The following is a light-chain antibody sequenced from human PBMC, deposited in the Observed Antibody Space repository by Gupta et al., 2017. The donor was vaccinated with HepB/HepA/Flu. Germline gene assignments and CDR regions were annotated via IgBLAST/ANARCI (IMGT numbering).Light chain of an antibody. J-gene: IGLJ2*01. V-gene: IGLV1-40*01. Sequence: SVLTHPLSVSGAPGQRVTIPCTGSSSNMGTPYDVSWYQQHPGTAPKLLIYANNNRPSGVPDRFSGSRSVTSASLAITGLQAEDEADYYCQSYDNSLHAWVFGGGTKLTVL. CDR1: SSNMGTPYD. CDR3: QSYDNSLHAWV. CDR2: ANN.